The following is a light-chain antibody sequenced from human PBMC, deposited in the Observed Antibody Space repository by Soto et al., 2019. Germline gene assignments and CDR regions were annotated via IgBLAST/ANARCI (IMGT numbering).Light chain of an antibody. V-gene: IGLV2-14*03. CDR3: QSFDTSLSGRYV. J-gene: IGLJ1*01. CDR2: EVS. CDR1: SSDIGDYNS. Sequence: QSALTQPASVSGSPGQSITISCTGTSSDIGDYNSVSWYQQHPGKAPKLIIYEVSHRPSGVSNRFSGSKSGNTASLTISGLQADDEADYYCQSFDTSLSGRYVFGTGTKLTVL.